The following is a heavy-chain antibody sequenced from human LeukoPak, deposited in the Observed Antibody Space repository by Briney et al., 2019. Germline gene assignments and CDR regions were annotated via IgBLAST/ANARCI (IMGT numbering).Heavy chain of an antibody. V-gene: IGHV3-30*02. D-gene: IGHD1-26*01. Sequence: GGSLRLSCGASGFVFDDYDMHWVRQAPGKGLEWVAFIRSDGYHTYYTDSVKGRFIITRDNFKNTLYLRINSLRLEDMAVYYCAKPSGSGVDYWGRGTRVTVSS. J-gene: IGHJ4*02. CDR1: GFVFDDYD. CDR3: AKPSGSGVDY. CDR2: IRSDGYHT.